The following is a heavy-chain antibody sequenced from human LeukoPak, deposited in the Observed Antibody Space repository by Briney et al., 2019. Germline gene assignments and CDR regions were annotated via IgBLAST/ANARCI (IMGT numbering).Heavy chain of an antibody. CDR3: ARDLGYCSSTSCHNWFDP. CDR1: GYTFTGYY. J-gene: IGHJ5*02. CDR2: INPNSGGT. Sequence: ASVNVSCKASGYTFTGYYMHWVRQAPGQGLEWMGWINPNSGGTNYAQKFQGRVTMTRDTSISTAYMELSRLRSDDTAVYYCARDLGYCSSTSCHNWFDPWGQGTLVTVSS. V-gene: IGHV1-2*02. D-gene: IGHD2-2*01.